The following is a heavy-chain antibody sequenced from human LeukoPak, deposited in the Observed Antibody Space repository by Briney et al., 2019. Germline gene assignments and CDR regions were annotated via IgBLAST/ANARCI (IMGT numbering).Heavy chain of an antibody. CDR2: IYYSGST. D-gene: IGHD6-6*01. V-gene: IGHV4-39*01. Sequence: ASETLSLTCTVSGGSISSSSYYWGWIRQPPGKGPEWIGSIYYSGSTYYNPSLKSRVTISVDTSKNQFSLKLSSVTAADTAVYYCARGVPTDYYYMDVWGKGTTVTVSS. CDR1: GGSISSSSYY. J-gene: IGHJ6*03. CDR3: ARGVPTDYYYMDV.